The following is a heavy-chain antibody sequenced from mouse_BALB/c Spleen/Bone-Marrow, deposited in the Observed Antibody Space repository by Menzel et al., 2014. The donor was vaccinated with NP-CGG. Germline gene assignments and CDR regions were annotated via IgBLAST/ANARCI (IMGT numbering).Heavy chain of an antibody. V-gene: IGHV1-87*01. CDR1: GYTFTSYW. J-gene: IGHJ4*01. CDR2: IYPGDSDT. CDR3: ARSGAMDY. Sequence: QVQLQQSGAELARPGASVKLSCKASGYTFTSYWMQWVKQRPGQGLEWIGAIYPGDSDTRYTQKFKGKATLTADKSSSTAYMQLSSLASEDSAVYYCARSGAMDYWGQGTSVTVSS. D-gene: IGHD3-2*02.